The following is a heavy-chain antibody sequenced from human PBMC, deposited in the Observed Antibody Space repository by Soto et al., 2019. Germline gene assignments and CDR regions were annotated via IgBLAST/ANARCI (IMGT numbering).Heavy chain of an antibody. Sequence: GGSLRLSWAASGFTFSEAWMTWVRQAPGKGLEWIGRIKSKTAGGSADYSSRAKGRLTILRDDSKNMVYLQMTSLKTEDTGVYYCTTDLWQSYYDFWSGPYYWFDPCGQGTLVTVSS. CDR3: TTDLWQSYYDFWSGPYYWFDP. CDR2: IKSKTAGGSA. D-gene: IGHD3-3*01. CDR1: GFTFSEAW. V-gene: IGHV3-15*01. J-gene: IGHJ5*02.